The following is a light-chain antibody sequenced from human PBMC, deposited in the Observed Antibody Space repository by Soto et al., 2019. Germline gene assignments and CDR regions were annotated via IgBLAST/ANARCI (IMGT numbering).Light chain of an antibody. CDR1: QPIGTS. CDR3: QQRYTTLCT. Sequence: DIQMTQSPSTLSASVGDSVTVTCRASQPIGTSLHWYQQKPGKAPKVLISAASRLQRGVSSSFSGSGSGTHFALNISNLQPEDFATYYCQQRYTTLCTFGQGTKVDLK. CDR2: AAS. J-gene: IGKJ1*01. V-gene: IGKV1-39*01.